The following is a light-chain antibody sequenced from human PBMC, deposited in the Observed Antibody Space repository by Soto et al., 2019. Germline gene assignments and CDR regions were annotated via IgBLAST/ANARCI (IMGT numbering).Light chain of an antibody. CDR3: QQRSNWPVT. J-gene: IGKJ1*01. V-gene: IGKV3-11*01. Sequence: EIVLTQSPATLSLSPGERATLSCRASQSVSTYLAWYQLKPGQAPRLLIYDASSRATGIPARFSGSGSGTEFTLTISSLEPEDFAVYYCQQRSNWPVTFGQGTRVEIK. CDR2: DAS. CDR1: QSVSTY.